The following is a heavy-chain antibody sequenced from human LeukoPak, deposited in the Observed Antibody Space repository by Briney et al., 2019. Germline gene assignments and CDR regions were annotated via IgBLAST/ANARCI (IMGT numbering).Heavy chain of an antibody. CDR1: EFTFNNHD. CDR2: ISYDGRNK. J-gene: IGHJ4*02. V-gene: IGHV3-30*18. Sequence: GGSLRLSCAASEFTFNNHDMHWVRQAPGKGLEWVAAISYDGRNKYYADSVKGRFTISRDNSKNTLNLQMNSLRTEDTAVYYCAKDTGNYANYYFDYWGQGTLVTVSS. D-gene: IGHD1-7*01. CDR3: AKDTGNYANYYFDY.